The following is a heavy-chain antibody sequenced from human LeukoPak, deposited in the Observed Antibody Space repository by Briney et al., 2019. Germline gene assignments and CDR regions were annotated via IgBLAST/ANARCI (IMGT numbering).Heavy chain of an antibody. CDR3: ARGAGGYFGFGKIDP. Sequence: ASVKVSCKASGYTFADYYMHWVRQAPGQGLEWMGWINPNSGGTKYGQKFQGRVTMTRDTSVSTAYMELSRLRSDDTAVYYCARGAGGYFGFGKIDPWGQGTLVTVSS. J-gene: IGHJ5*02. CDR1: GYTFADYY. V-gene: IGHV1-2*02. D-gene: IGHD3-10*01. CDR2: INPNSGGT.